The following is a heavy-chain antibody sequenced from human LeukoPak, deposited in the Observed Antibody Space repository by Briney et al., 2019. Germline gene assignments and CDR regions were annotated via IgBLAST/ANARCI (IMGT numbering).Heavy chain of an antibody. CDR1: GFGVSDNY. Sequence: GGSLRLSCAASGFGVSDNYMSWVRQAPGKGLEWVSLNYSDSSTYYADSVKGRFTISRDNSKNTLYLQMDSLRVEDTAMYFCTREKSVVVPSSYYYFDVWGRGTLVTVAS. CDR2: NYSDSST. V-gene: IGHV3-53*01. J-gene: IGHJ2*01. CDR3: TREKSVVVPSSYYYFDV. D-gene: IGHD3-22*01.